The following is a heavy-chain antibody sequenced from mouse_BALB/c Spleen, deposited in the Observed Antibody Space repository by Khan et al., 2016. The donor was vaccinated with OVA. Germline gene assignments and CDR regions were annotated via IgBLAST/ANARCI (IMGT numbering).Heavy chain of an antibody. V-gene: IGHV3-2*02. CDR3: ARVYGGDFDY. D-gene: IGHD1-1*01. CDR1: GYSITTDYA. J-gene: IGHJ2*01. Sequence: EVQLVESGPGLVKPSQSLSLTCTVTGYSITTDYAWNWIRQFPGNKLEWMGFISYSGYTNYNPSLKSRISITRDTSKNQFFLQLKSVTTEDTARYYCARVYGGDFDYWGQGTTLTVSS. CDR2: ISYSGYT.